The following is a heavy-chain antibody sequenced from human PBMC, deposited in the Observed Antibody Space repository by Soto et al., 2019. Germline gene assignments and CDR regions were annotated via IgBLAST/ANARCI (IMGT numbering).Heavy chain of an antibody. CDR2: INHSGST. J-gene: IGHJ4*02. Sequence: SGTLSLTCAVYGGSFSGYYWSWIRQPPGKGLEWIGEINHSGSTNYNPSLKSRVTISVDTSKNQFSLKLSSVTAADTAVYYCASVRPSSGYYLFDYWGQGTLVTVSS. CDR3: ASVRPSSGYYLFDY. D-gene: IGHD3-22*01. CDR1: GGSFSGYY. V-gene: IGHV4-34*01.